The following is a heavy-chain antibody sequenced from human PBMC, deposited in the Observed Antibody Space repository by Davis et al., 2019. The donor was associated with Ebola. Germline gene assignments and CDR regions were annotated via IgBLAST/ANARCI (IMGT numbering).Heavy chain of an antibody. D-gene: IGHD3-10*01. CDR3: ARDQSGRGDFDY. Sequence: AASVKVSCKASGGTFSSYAISWVRQAPGQGLEWMGGIIPIFGTANYAQKFQGRVTITADESTSTAYMELSSLRSEDTAVYYCARDQSGRGDFDYWGQGTLVTVSS. CDR2: IIPIFGTA. J-gene: IGHJ4*02. CDR1: GGTFSSYA. V-gene: IGHV1-69*13.